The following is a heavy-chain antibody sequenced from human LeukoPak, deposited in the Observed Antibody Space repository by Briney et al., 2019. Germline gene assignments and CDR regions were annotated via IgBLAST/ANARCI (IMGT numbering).Heavy chain of an antibody. V-gene: IGHV1-18*01. D-gene: IGHD3-10*01. Sequence: ASVKVSCKASGYTFTSYGISWVRQAPGQGLEWMGWISAYNGNTNYAQKLQGRVTMTTGTSTSTAYMELRSLRSDDTAVYYCARDNSYYYGSGSPHWFDYWGQGTLVTVSS. J-gene: IGHJ5*01. CDR1: GYTFTSYG. CDR3: ARDNSYYYGSGSPHWFDY. CDR2: ISAYNGNT.